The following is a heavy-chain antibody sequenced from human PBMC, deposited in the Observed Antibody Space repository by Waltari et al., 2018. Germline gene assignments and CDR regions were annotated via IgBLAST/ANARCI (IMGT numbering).Heavy chain of an antibody. D-gene: IGHD3-3*01. Sequence: QVQLVQSGAEVKKPGSSVKVSCKASGGTFSSYAISGVRQAHGQGLEWRGGIIPICGTANYAQKCQGRVTITADESTSTAYMELSSLRSEDTTVYYCARDGAEIVGVVPYYFDYWGQGTLVTVSS. CDR3: ARDGAEIVGVVPYYFDY. CDR1: GGTFSSYA. V-gene: IGHV1-69*01. CDR2: IIPICGTA. J-gene: IGHJ4*02.